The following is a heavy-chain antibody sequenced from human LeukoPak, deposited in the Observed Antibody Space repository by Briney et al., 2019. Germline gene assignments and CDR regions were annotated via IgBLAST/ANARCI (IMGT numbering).Heavy chain of an antibody. J-gene: IGHJ6*03. V-gene: IGHV3-43D*03. CDR1: GFTFDDYA. Sequence: PGGSLRLSCAASGFTFDDYAMHWVRQAPGKGLEWVSLISWDGGRTYYADSVKGRFTISRDNSKNSLYLQMNSLRAEDTALYYCARTPPVIWSGSRSYYYYYYMDVWGKGTTVTVSS. CDR2: ISWDGGRT. CDR3: ARTPPVIWSGSRSYYYYYYMDV. D-gene: IGHD3-3*01.